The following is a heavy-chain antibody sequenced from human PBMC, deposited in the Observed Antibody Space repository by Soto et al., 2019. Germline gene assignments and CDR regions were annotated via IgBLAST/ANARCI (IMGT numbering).Heavy chain of an antibody. CDR1: GFPFSTYD. V-gene: IGHV3-64D*06. CDR3: VKLTDY. D-gene: IGHD3-9*01. J-gene: IGHJ4*01. Sequence: GGSLRLSCSASGFPFSTYDVHWVRQAPAKGLEFVAGISPNGAATYYADSVKGRSTISRDNSKNTLYLQMSSLTPDDAAVYYCVKLTDYWGHGTLVTVSS. CDR2: ISPNGAAT.